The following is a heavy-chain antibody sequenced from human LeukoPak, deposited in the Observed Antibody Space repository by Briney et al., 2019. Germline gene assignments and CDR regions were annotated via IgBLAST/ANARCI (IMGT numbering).Heavy chain of an antibody. CDR1: GGSFSGYY. V-gene: IGHV4-34*01. J-gene: IGHJ4*02. CDR2: INHSGST. Sequence: SVTLSLTCAVYGGSFSGYYWSWIRQPPGKGLEWIGEINHSGSTNYNPSLKSRVTISVDTSKNQFSLNLSSVTAADTAVYYCARLGDYTDYWGQGTLVTVSS. CDR3: ARLGDYTDY.